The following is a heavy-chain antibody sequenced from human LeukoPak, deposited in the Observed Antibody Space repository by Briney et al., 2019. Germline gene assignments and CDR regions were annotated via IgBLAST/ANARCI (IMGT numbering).Heavy chain of an antibody. J-gene: IGHJ6*02. V-gene: IGHV6-1*01. CDR1: GDIVSSNSAT. Sequence: SQTLSLTCAISGDIVSSNSATWTWIRQSPSRGLEWLVGTYFRSKWYNDSAESVKSRISINPDTSKNQFSLQLSSVTPEDTAVYYCARGLLVGHPYYCAMDVWGQGTTVSVSS. CDR3: ARGLLVGHPYYCAMDV. CDR2: TYFRSKWYN. D-gene: IGHD2-8*02.